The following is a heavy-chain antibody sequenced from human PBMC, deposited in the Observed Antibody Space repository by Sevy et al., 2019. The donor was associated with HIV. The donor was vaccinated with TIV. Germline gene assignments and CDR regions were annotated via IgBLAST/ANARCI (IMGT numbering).Heavy chain of an antibody. CDR2: ISYTSTTI. D-gene: IGHD3-22*01. CDR1: GFTFNTYN. Sequence: GGSQRLSCAVSGFTFNTYNMNWVRQAPGKGLEWVSYISYTSTTIYYADSVRGRFTISRDKAKNTLYLQMNSLRDEDTAVYYCASSDATSRFGYYYFAMDFWGQGTSVTVSS. CDR3: ASSDATSRFGYYYFAMDF. J-gene: IGHJ6*02. V-gene: IGHV3-48*02.